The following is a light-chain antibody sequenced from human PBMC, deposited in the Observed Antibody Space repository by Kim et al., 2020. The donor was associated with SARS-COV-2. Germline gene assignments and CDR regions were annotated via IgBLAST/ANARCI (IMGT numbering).Light chain of an antibody. J-gene: IGLJ1*01. CDR1: SSDVGGYHY. V-gene: IGLV2-8*01. Sequence: GQTLPLSCTGTSSDVGGYHYVSWYQQHPGNAPKLMFYEVNTRPSGVPDRFSGSKSGNTTSLTVSGLQAEDEADYYCSSYAGSNNFVFGIGTKVTVL. CDR2: EVN. CDR3: SSYAGSNNFV.